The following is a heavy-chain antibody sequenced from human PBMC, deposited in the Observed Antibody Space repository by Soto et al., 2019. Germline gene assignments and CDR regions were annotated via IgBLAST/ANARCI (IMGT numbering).Heavy chain of an antibody. D-gene: IGHD6-19*01. CDR3: AKGGGYSSGWHYYYYYMDV. Sequence: GGSLRLSCAASGFTFSSYAMSWVRQAPGKGLEWVSAISGSGGSTCYADSVKGRFTISRDNSKNTLYLQMNSLRAEDTAVYYCAKGGGYSSGWHYYYYYMDVWGKGTTVTVSS. J-gene: IGHJ6*03. CDR2: ISGSGGST. CDR1: GFTFSSYA. V-gene: IGHV3-23*01.